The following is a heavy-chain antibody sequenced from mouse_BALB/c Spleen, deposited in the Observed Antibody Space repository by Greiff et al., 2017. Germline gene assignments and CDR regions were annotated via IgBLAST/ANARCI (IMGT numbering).Heavy chain of an antibody. CDR3: DSLRLGFAY. CDR2: VWSGGST. Sequence: QVQLQQSGPGLVQPSQSLSITCTVSGFPLTSHGVHWVRQSPGKGLEWLGVVWSGGSTDYNAAFISRLSISKDNSKSQVFFKMNSLQANDTAIYYCDSLRLGFAYWGQGTLVTVSA. CDR1: GFPLTSHG. V-gene: IGHV2-2*02. D-gene: IGHD2-12*01. J-gene: IGHJ3*01.